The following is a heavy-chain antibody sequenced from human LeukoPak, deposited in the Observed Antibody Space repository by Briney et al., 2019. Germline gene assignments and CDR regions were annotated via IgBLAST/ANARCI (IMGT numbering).Heavy chain of an antibody. CDR3: AREIVSAVAGNFDY. CDR1: GFTFSNYE. Sequence: GGSLRLSCAASGFTFSNYEMNWVRQAPGKGLEWVPYISSGGSTRTYADSVKGRFTISRDNAKNSLSLEMNSLRAEDTAVHYCAREIVSAVAGNFDYWGQGTLVTVSS. V-gene: IGHV3-48*03. D-gene: IGHD6-19*01. CDR2: ISSGGSTR. J-gene: IGHJ4*02.